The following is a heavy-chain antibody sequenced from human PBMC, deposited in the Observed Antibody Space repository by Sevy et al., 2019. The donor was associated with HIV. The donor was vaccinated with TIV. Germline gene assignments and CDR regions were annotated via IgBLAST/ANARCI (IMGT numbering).Heavy chain of an antibody. V-gene: IGHV3-21*01. CDR1: GFTFSSYS. D-gene: IGHD2-2*01. Sequence: GGSLILSCAASGFTFSSYSMNWVRQAPGKGLEWVSSISSSSSYIYYADSVKGRFTISRDNAKNSLYLQMNSLRAEDTAVYYCARDGLMAYCSSTSCYGNYMDVWGKGTTVTVSS. CDR2: ISSSSSYI. J-gene: IGHJ6*03. CDR3: ARDGLMAYCSSTSCYGNYMDV.